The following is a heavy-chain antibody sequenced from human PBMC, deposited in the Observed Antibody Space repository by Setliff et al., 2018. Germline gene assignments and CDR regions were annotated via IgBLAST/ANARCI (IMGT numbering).Heavy chain of an antibody. D-gene: IGHD2-21*01. V-gene: IGHV1-8*01. CDR2: MNPNSGNT. CDR1: GYTFTSYD. J-gene: IGHJ3*02. Sequence: ASVKVSCKASGYTFTSYDINWVRQATGQGLEWMGWMNPNSGNTGYAQKFQGRVTMTRNTSISTAYMELSSLRSEDTAVYYCARGDFDSYFPLNAFDNWGQGTMGTVSS. CDR3: ARGDFDSYFPLNAFDN.